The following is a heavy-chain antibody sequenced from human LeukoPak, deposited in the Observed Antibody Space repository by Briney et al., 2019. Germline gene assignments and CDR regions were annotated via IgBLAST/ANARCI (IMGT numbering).Heavy chain of an antibody. Sequence: GGSLRLSFAASGFTFNDYYMCWVRQSPGKGLVWVSYLSGTGTIIYYADSVKGRFTISRDNAENSLYLQMNSLRAEDTAMYYCARVRDYGTFDYWGQGTLVTVSS. V-gene: IGHV3-11*01. CDR1: GFTFNDYY. D-gene: IGHD4/OR15-4a*01. CDR3: ARVRDYGTFDY. CDR2: LSGTGTII. J-gene: IGHJ4*02.